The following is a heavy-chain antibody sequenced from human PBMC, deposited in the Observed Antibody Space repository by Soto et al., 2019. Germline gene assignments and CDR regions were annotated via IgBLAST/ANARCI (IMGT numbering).Heavy chain of an antibody. D-gene: IGHD6-19*01. CDR2: IYPGDSDT. CDR3: ARRLSTGWFFDF. CDR1: GYSFTSYW. Sequence: PGESLKISCKGSGYSFTSYWIGWVRRMPGKGLEWMGIIYPGDSDTRYSPSFQGQVAFSADKSISTAYLQWSGLKASDTAIYYCARRLSTGWFFDFWGQGTLVTVSS. J-gene: IGHJ4*02. V-gene: IGHV5-51*01.